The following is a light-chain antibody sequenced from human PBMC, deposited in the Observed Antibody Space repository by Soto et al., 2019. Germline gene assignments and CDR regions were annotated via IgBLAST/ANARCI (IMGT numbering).Light chain of an antibody. CDR2: AAS. V-gene: IGKV1-39*01. Sequence: DIQMTQSPSSLSASVGDRVTITCRASQSISNYVNWYQQKPGKAPKLLIFAASTLQSGVQSRFSGSGSGTDFTLNLSSLQPEDFATYYCQQSYSSPPDYAFGQGTKLEIK. J-gene: IGKJ2*01. CDR3: QQSYSSPPDYA. CDR1: QSISNY.